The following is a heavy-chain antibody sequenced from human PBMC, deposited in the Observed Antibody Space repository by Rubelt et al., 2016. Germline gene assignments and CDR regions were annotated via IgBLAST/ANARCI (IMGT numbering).Heavy chain of an antibody. Sequence: VRHSGALSLTCAVSGGSISSSNWWSWVRQPPGKGLEWIGEIYHSGSTNYNPSLKSRVTISVDKSKNQFSLKLSSVTAADTAVYYCARGPRWYSYGYIKYNWCDPWGQGTLVTVSS. CDR3: ARGPRWYSYGYIKYNWCDP. CDR1: GGSISSSNW. D-gene: IGHD5-18*01. CDR2: IYHSGST. V-gene: IGHV4-4*02. J-gene: IGHJ5*02.